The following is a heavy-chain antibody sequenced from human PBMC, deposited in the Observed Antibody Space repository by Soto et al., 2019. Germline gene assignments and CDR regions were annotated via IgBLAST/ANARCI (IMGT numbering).Heavy chain of an antibody. V-gene: IGHV3-20*04. CDR3: ARTYYDTSGYKY. CDR1: GFTFDDYG. Sequence: PGGSLRLSCAASGFTFDDYGMSWVRQAPGKGLEWVSGINWNGGSTGYADSVKGRFTISRDNAKNPLYLQMNSLRAEDTALYYCARTYYDTSGYKYWGQGTLVTVSS. D-gene: IGHD3-22*01. CDR2: INWNGGST. J-gene: IGHJ4*02.